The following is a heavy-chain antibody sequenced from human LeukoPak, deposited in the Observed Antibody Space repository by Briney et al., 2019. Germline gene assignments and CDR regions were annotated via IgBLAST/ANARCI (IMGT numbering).Heavy chain of an antibody. D-gene: IGHD6-19*01. J-gene: IGHJ4*02. CDR2: INHSGST. CDR3: ARGLGVAGPRSLDY. CDR1: GGSFSGYY. Sequence: SETLSLTCAVYGGSFSGYYWSWIRQPPGKGLEWIGEINHSGSTNYNPSLKSRVTISVDTSKNQFSLKLSSVTAADTAVYYYARGLGVAGPRSLDYWGQGTLVTVSS. V-gene: IGHV4-34*01.